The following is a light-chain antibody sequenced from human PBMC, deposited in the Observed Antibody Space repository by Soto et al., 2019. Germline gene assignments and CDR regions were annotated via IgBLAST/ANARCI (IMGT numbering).Light chain of an antibody. Sequence: DIQMTQSPSSLSASVGDRVTITCRASQSVSTYLNWYQQKPGKAPKLMVYAASILQSGVPSRFSGSGSGTVFTLPISSLQPEDFATYYCQHSDSRRWTFGQGIK. CDR2: AAS. CDR1: QSVSTY. V-gene: IGKV1-39*01. CDR3: QHSDSRRWT. J-gene: IGKJ1*01.